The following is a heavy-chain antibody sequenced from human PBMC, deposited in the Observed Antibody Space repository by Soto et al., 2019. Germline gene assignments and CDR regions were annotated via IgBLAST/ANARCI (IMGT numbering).Heavy chain of an antibody. CDR1: GGSVSSGSYY. D-gene: IGHD1-1*01. J-gene: IGHJ3*02. CDR3: ARESVQLERREGAFDI. V-gene: IGHV4-61*01. CDR2: IYYSGST. Sequence: NPSETLSLTCTVSGGSVSSGSYYWSWIRQPPGKGLEWIGYIYYSGSTNYNPSLKSRVTISVDTSKNQFSLKLSSVTAADTAVYYCARESVQLERREGAFDIWGQGTMVTVSS.